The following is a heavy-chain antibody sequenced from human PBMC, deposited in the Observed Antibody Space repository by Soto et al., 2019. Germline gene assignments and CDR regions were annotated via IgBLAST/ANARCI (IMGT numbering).Heavy chain of an antibody. CDR1: GFTVSSYG. CDR3: ARDVPYYDFWRGYFPQPPFEDS. J-gene: IGHJ4*02. V-gene: IGHV3-7*05. D-gene: IGHD3-3*01. CDR2: IKQGGSEK. Sequence: PGGALRLSCGGAGFTVSSYGMSCVVQAPGKGLEWVGNIKQGGSEKYYVGAVRGRFTISRDNAENSLYVEMNSLRAEDTAGYYGARDVPYYDFWRGYFPQPPFEDSWGQGTLVTVSS.